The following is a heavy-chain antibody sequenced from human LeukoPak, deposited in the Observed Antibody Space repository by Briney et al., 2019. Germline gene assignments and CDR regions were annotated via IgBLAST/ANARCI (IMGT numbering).Heavy chain of an antibody. J-gene: IGHJ4*02. CDR1: RFAFSTYA. V-gene: IGHV3-23*01. CDR3: ARRGHGYGSPFDY. D-gene: IGHD5-18*01. CDR2: ISGSGGST. Sequence: GGSLRLSCAASRFAFSTYAMTWVRQAPGKGLEWVSAISGSGGSTYYADSVKGRFTISRDNSKNTLDLQMNSLRAEDTAVYYCARRGHGYGSPFDYWGQGTLVTVSS.